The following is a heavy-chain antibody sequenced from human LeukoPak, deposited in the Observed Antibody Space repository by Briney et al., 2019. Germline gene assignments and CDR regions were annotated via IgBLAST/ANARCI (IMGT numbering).Heavy chain of an antibody. V-gene: IGHV3-74*01. CDR3: ARAGYNSGFDP. CDR2: VQSDGSTT. Sequence: GGSLRLSCAASGFTFSNYWMFWVRQLPGKGLVWVAHVQSDGSTTAYAGSVKGRFTISRDNAKNTAYLQMNSLRDEDTAVYYCARAGYNSGFDPWGQGTLVTVSS. J-gene: IGHJ5*02. D-gene: IGHD6-19*01. CDR1: GFTFSNYW.